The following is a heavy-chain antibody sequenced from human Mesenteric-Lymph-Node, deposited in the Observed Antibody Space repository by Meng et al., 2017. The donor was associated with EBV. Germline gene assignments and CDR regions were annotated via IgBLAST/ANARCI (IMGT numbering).Heavy chain of an antibody. J-gene: IGHJ4*02. CDR3: ARVTLLFRSADF. CDR1: GYPFTSFD. Sequence: QVQLEQSGAEVKTPGASWTVFCKASGYPFTSFDFGWVRQATGQGLEWMGRNNPNSGDTEYAPKFQGRLTMNRDSSTSTAYMELSNLRSEDTAVYYCARVTLLFRSADFWGQGTLVTVSA. CDR2: NNPNSGDT. D-gene: IGHD2-21*02. V-gene: IGHV1-8*02.